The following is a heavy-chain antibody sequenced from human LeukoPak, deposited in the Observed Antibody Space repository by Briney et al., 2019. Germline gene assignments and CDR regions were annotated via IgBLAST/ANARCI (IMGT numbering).Heavy chain of an antibody. CDR3: ASDYADYVGYFFFDY. CDR2: ISGGGETT. D-gene: IGHD4-17*01. CDR1: GFTFNNYA. Sequence: QSGGSLRLSCAASGFTFNNYAMNWVRQAPGKGLEWVLSISGGGETTYYADSAKGRFTISRDNTQNTLYLQMNSLRAEDTAVYYCASDYADYVGYFFFDYWGQGTLVTVSS. J-gene: IGHJ4*02. V-gene: IGHV3-23*01.